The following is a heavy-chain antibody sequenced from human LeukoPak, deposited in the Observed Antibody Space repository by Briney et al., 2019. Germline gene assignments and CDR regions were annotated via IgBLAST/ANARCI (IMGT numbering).Heavy chain of an antibody. CDR2: ISAYNGNT. Sequence: ASVKVSCKASGGTFSSYAISWVRQAPGQGLEWMGWISAYNGNTNYAQKLQGRVTMTTDTSTSTAYMELRSLRSDDTAVYYCARQPYAQYYYYYMDVWGKGTTVTVSS. J-gene: IGHJ6*03. CDR3: ARQPYAQYYYYYMDV. V-gene: IGHV1-18*01. CDR1: GGTFSSYA. D-gene: IGHD2-2*01.